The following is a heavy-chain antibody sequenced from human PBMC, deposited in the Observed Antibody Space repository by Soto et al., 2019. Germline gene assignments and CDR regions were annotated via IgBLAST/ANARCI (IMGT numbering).Heavy chain of an antibody. CDR3: ARGGGDYPPYTYYYYYGMDV. D-gene: IGHD4-17*01. J-gene: IGHJ6*02. V-gene: IGHV3-30-3*01. CDR2: ISYDGSNK. Sequence: QVQLVESGGGVVQPGRSLRLSCAASGFTFSSYAMHWVRQAPGKGLEWVAVISYDGSNKYYADSVKGRFTISRDNSKNTLYLQMNSLRAEDTAVYYCARGGGDYPPYTYYYYYGMDVWGQGPTVTVSS. CDR1: GFTFSSYA.